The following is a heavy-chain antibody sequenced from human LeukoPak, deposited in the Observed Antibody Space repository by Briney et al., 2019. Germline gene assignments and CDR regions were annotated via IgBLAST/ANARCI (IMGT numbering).Heavy chain of an antibody. Sequence: GGSLRLSCAASGFTFSSYGMHWVRQAPGKGLEWVAVISYDGSNKYYADSVKGRFTISRDNSKNTLYLQMNSLRAEDTAVYYCAKNAENQWELDFDYWGQGTLVTVSS. V-gene: IGHV3-30*18. CDR2: ISYDGSNK. CDR1: GFTFSSYG. CDR3: AKNAENQWELDFDY. D-gene: IGHD1-26*01. J-gene: IGHJ4*02.